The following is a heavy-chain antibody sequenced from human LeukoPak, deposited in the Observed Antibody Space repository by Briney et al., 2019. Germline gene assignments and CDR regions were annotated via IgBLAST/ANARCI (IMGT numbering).Heavy chain of an antibody. CDR3: AREPDYANWFDP. CDR1: GYTFTSYG. V-gene: IGHV1-18*01. D-gene: IGHD4-17*01. CDR2: ISAYNGST. J-gene: IGHJ5*02. Sequence: ASVKVSCKASGYTFTSYGISWVRQAPGQGLEWMGWISAYNGSTNYAQKLKGRVTMTTDTSTSTAYMELRSLRSDDTAVYYCAREPDYANWFDPWGQGTLVTVSS.